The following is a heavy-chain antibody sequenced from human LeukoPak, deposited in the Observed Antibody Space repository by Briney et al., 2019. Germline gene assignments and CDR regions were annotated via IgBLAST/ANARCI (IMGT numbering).Heavy chain of an antibody. Sequence: PSQTLSLACTVSGGPISSGGYYWSWIRQHPGKGLEWIGYIYYSGSTYYNPSLKSRVTISVDTSKNQFSLKLSSVTAADTAEYYCAGDVRGGYDFWSGLNYYYYGMDVWGQGTTVTVSS. D-gene: IGHD3-3*01. CDR3: AGDVRGGYDFWSGLNYYYYGMDV. CDR2: IYYSGST. J-gene: IGHJ6*02. V-gene: IGHV4-31*03. CDR1: GGPISSGGYY.